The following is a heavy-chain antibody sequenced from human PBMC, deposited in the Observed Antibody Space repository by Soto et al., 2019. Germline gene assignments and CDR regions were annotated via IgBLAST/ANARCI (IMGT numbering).Heavy chain of an antibody. Sequence: SETLSLTCTVSGGSISSGGYYWSWLRQHPGKGLEWIGYIYYSGSTYYNPSLKSRVTISVDTSKNQFSLKLSSVTAADTAVYYCARFWGTYYDSSGYPNYGMDVWGQGTTVTVSS. CDR1: GGSISSGGYY. J-gene: IGHJ6*02. D-gene: IGHD3-22*01. CDR2: IYYSGST. V-gene: IGHV4-31*03. CDR3: ARFWGTYYDSSGYPNYGMDV.